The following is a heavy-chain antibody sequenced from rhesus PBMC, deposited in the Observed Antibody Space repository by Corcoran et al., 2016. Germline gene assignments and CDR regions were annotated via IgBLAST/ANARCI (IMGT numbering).Heavy chain of an antibody. CDR3: ARRCDY. J-gene: IGHJ4*01. CDR2: IYGDGSTT. Sequence: QVQLQESGPGLVKPSETLSLTCTVSGGSISGYYWNWNRQPPGKGLEWIGKIYGDGSTTNYNPALKMRVTLAGDTSKNQLYLKLSSVTAADTAVYYGARRCDYWGQGVLVTVSS. V-gene: IGHV4S11*01. CDR1: GGSISGYY.